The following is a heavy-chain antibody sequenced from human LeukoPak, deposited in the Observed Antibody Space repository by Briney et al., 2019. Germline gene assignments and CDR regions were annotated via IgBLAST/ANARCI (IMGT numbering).Heavy chain of an antibody. CDR3: ARETLTFPDF. CDR1: GGSISGYY. D-gene: IGHD3-3*02. V-gene: IGHV4-59*12. J-gene: IGHJ4*02. CDR2: IYYSGSI. Sequence: SETLSLTCTVSGGSISGYYWSWIRQPPGKGLEWIGYIYYSGSINYNPSLKSRVTISVDTSKNQFSLKLTSVTAADTAVYYCARETLTFPDFWGQGTLVTVSS.